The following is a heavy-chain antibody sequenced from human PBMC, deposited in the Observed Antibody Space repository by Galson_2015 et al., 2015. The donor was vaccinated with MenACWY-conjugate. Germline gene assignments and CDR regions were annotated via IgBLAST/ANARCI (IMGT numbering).Heavy chain of an antibody. V-gene: IGHV3-15*01. D-gene: IGHD2-21*02. Sequence: SLRLSCAASGLTFSNAWMSWVRQAPGKGLEWVGRIKSKTDGGTTDYAAPVKGRFTISRDDSKNALYLQMNSLKTEDTAVYYCTTAYCGGDCYRGTDAFDIWGQGTMVTVSS. CDR1: GLTFSNAW. CDR3: TTAYCGGDCYRGTDAFDI. CDR2: IKSKTDGGTT. J-gene: IGHJ3*02.